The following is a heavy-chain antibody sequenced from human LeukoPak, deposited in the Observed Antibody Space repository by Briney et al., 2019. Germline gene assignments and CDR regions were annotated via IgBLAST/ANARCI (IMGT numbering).Heavy chain of an antibody. Sequence: PGGSLRLSCAASGFTFSSYSMNWVRQAPGKGLEWVSYISSSSSTIYYADSVKGRFTISRDNAKNSLYLQMNSLRAEDTAVYYCARTELGYCSGGSCYSDYYYYGMDVWGQGTTVTVSS. CDR2: ISSSSSTI. CDR1: GFTFSSYS. D-gene: IGHD2-15*01. J-gene: IGHJ6*02. V-gene: IGHV3-48*01. CDR3: ARTELGYCSGGSCYSDYYYYGMDV.